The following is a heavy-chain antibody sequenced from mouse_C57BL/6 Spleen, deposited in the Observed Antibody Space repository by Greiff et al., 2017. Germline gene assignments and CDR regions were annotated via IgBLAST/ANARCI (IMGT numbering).Heavy chain of an antibody. J-gene: IGHJ1*03. CDR3: AREVYGSSPYWYFDV. Sequence: QVQLQQPGAELVKPGASVKLSCKASGYTFTSYWMHWVKQRPGQGLEWIGMIHPNSGSTNYNEKFKSKATLTVDKSSSTAYMQLSSLTSEDSAVXYCAREVYGSSPYWYFDVGGTGTTVTVSS. CDR2: IHPNSGST. V-gene: IGHV1-64*01. D-gene: IGHD1-1*01. CDR1: GYTFTSYW.